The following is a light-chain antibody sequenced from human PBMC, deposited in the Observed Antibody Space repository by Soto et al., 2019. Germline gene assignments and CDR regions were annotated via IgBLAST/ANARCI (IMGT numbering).Light chain of an antibody. V-gene: IGLV7-43*01. J-gene: IGLJ3*02. CDR2: SIN. Sequence: QAVVTQEPSLTVSPGGTVTLTCASSTGAVTSGYYPNWFQQKPGQAPRPLIYSINNKHSWTPARFSGSLLGDKAALTLSGVQPEDEADYYCLLYYGGAQVFGGGTKAHRP. CDR1: TGAVTSGYY. CDR3: LLYYGGAQV.